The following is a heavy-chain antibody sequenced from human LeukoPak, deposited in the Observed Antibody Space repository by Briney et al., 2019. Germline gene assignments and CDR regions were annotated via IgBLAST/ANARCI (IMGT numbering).Heavy chain of an antibody. Sequence: GGSLRLSCAASGFTFSRNSMNWVRQAPGKGLEWVSSISSSGSYIYYADSVKGRFTISRDNAKNSLYLQMNSLRAEDTAVYYCATEEWLLYDFDYWGQGTLVTVSS. V-gene: IGHV3-21*01. CDR1: GFTFSRNS. D-gene: IGHD3-3*01. J-gene: IGHJ4*02. CDR3: ATEEWLLYDFDY. CDR2: ISSSGSYI.